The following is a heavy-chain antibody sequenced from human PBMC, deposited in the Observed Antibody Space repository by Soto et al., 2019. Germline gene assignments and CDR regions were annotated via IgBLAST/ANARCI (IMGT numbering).Heavy chain of an antibody. J-gene: IGHJ4*02. V-gene: IGHV3-21*01. CDR1: GLTFSNSW. CDR3: AKSPGMYYYDSSGYYHYDY. CDR2: ISSSSSYI. D-gene: IGHD3-22*01. Sequence: GGSLRLSCVVSGLTFSNSWMSWVRQAPGKGLEWVSSISSSSSYIYYADSVKGRFTISRDNAKNSLYLQMNSLRAEDTAVYYCAKSPGMYYYDSSGYYHYDYWGQGTLVTVSS.